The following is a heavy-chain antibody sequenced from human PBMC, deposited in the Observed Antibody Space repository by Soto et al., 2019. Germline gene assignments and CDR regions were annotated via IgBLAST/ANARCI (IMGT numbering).Heavy chain of an antibody. Sequence: QITLKESCPTLVRPPQTLTLTCTFSGFSLTSGVGVGWIRQPPGKALEWLALIYWDDDKRYSPSLKNRLTITKDTSKNQVVLTMTNVGPVDTATYFCAHIDPEIVTVGGHGGFDYWGQGTLVTVSS. D-gene: IGHD5-12*01. CDR1: GFSLTSGVG. CDR3: AHIDPEIVTVGGHGGFDY. CDR2: IYWDDDK. V-gene: IGHV2-5*02. J-gene: IGHJ4*02.